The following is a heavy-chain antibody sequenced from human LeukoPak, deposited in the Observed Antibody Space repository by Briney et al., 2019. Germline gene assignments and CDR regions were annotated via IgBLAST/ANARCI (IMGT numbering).Heavy chain of an antibody. D-gene: IGHD2-2*01. CDR1: GFTFSSYG. V-gene: IGHV3-33*01. CDR3: ARVAVVPATIF. J-gene: IGHJ4*02. Sequence: GRSLRLSCAASGFTFSSYGMHWVRPAPGKGLEWVAVIWYDGSNKYYADSVKGRFTISRDNSKNTLYLQMNSLRAEDTAVYYCARVAVVPATIFWGQGTLVTVSS. CDR2: IWYDGSNK.